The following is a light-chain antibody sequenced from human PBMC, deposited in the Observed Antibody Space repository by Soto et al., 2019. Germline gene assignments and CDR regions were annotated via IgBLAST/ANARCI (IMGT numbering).Light chain of an antibody. Sequence: QSALTQPASVSGSPGQSITISCTGTSSDVGSYNLVSWYQQHPGKGPKLMIYEDSKRPSGVSNRFSGSNSDNTASLTISGLQTEDEADYFCCSYAGSSTWIFGGGTKVTVL. CDR3: CSYAGSSTWI. CDR2: EDS. J-gene: IGLJ2*01. V-gene: IGLV2-23*01. CDR1: SSDVGSYNL.